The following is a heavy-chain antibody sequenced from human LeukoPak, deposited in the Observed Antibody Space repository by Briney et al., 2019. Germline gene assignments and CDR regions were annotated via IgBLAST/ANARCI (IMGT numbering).Heavy chain of an antibody. J-gene: IGHJ4*02. V-gene: IGHV3-30*18. CDR3: AKEREMATRYYFDY. CDR2: ISYDGSNE. CDR1: GFTLGSYG. D-gene: IGHD5-24*01. Sequence: GRSLRLSCAASGFTLGSYGMHWVRQGPGKGLEWVASISYDGSNEYYGDSVKGRFSVSRDNSKNTLYLHMNSLRAEDTAVYYCAKEREMATRYYFDYWGQGTLVTVSS.